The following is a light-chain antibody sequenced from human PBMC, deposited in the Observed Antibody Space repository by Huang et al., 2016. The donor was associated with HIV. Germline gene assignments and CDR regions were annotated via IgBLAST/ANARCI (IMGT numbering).Light chain of an antibody. CDR3: QQRANWPPT. CDR2: DSS. V-gene: IGKV3-11*01. J-gene: IGKJ4*01. Sequence: EIVLTQSPATLSLSPGERATLSCRASQSVSTYLVWYQQKPGQAPRLRIYDSSKRATGIPARCSGSGSGTDFTLTISSLEPEDFVFYYCQQRANWPPTFGGGTKVEIK. CDR1: QSVSTY.